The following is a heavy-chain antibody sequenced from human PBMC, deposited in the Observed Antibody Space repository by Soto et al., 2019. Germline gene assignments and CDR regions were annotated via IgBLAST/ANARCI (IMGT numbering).Heavy chain of an antibody. J-gene: IGHJ3*02. CDR2: IIPILGVA. Sequence: QVQLVQSGAEVKKPGSSVKVSCKASGGTFSTYTISWVRQAPGQGLEWMGRIIPILGVANYAQKFQGRVTLIADKSTITAYMELSSLRSEDTAVYYCAREESCGGDCYYNGGDICGQGPMVTVSS. D-gene: IGHD2-21*02. V-gene: IGHV1-69*08. CDR3: AREESCGGDCYYNGGDI. CDR1: GGTFSTYT.